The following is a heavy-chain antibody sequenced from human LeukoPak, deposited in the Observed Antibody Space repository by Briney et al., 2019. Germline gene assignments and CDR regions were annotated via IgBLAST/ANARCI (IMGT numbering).Heavy chain of an antibody. V-gene: IGHV4-59*12. Sequence: SETLSLTCTVSGGSISTYYWSWIRQPPGKGLEWIGYIYYSGSTNYNPSLKSRVTISVDTSKNQFSLKLSSVTAADTAVYYCARLRSLVRGVTNWFDPWGQGTLVTVSS. D-gene: IGHD3-10*01. J-gene: IGHJ5*02. CDR2: IYYSGST. CDR1: GGSISTYY. CDR3: ARLRSLVRGVTNWFDP.